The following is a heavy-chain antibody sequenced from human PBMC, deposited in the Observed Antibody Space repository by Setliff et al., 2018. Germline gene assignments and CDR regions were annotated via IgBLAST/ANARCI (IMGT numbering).Heavy chain of an antibody. Sequence: PGGSLRFSCAASGFTFSSYAMSWVRQAPGKGLEWVSAISGSGVSTYYADSVKGRFTISRDNSKNTLYLQMNSLRAEDTAVYYCAKVNNRFWSGYYPYYYGMDVWGQGTTVTVSS. CDR1: GFTFSSYA. V-gene: IGHV3-23*01. CDR2: ISGSGVST. CDR3: AKVNNRFWSGYYPYYYGMDV. D-gene: IGHD3-3*01. J-gene: IGHJ6*02.